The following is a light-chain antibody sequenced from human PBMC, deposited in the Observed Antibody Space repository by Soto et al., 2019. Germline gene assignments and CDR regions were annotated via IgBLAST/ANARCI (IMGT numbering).Light chain of an antibody. CDR2: DVS. J-gene: IGLJ1*01. Sequence: QSALTQPASVSGSPGQPITISCTGTSSDIGAYNYVSWYQQHPGKAPKLMIYDVSNRSSGVSKRFSGSKSGNTASLTISGLQADDEADYYCSSYTTRNSYVFGSGTKLTVL. V-gene: IGLV2-14*03. CDR3: SSYTTRNSYV. CDR1: SSDIGAYNY.